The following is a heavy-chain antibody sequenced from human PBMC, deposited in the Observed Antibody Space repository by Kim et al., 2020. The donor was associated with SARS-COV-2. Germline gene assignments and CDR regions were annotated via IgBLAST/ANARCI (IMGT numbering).Heavy chain of an antibody. J-gene: IGHJ6*03. V-gene: IGHV3-74*01. Sequence: GGSLRLSCAASGFTFSTYWMYWVRQAPGKGLVWVSRINSDGSRTNYADSVKGRFTISRDNAKNSLYLQMNSLRAEDTAVYYCARPSSTGCPCYCMDVWGKGTTVTVSS. CDR3: ARPSSTGCPCYCMDV. CDR1: GFTFSTYW. D-gene: IGHD2-2*01. CDR2: INSDGSRT.